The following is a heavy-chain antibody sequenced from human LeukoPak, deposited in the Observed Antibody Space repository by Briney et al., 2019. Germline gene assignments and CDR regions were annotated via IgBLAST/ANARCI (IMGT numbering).Heavy chain of an antibody. CDR3: AKDLDRGVLYGYFDY. CDR1: GFIFSDYG. CDR2: IGGRGGST. J-gene: IGHJ4*02. D-gene: IGHD3-10*01. V-gene: IGHV3-23*01. Sequence: GGSLRLSCAASGFIFSDYGMSWVRQAPGKGLEWVSSIGGRGGSTYYAESVKGRFTISRDNSKNTLYLQMNSLRAEDTAVYYCAKDLDRGVLYGYFDYWGQGTLVTVSS.